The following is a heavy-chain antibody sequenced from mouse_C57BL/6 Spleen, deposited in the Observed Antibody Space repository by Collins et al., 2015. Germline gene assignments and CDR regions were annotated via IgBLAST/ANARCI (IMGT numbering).Heavy chain of an antibody. CDR3: ARSGSSGCAMDY. CDR2: IDPSDSYT. CDR1: GYTFTSYW. D-gene: IGHD3-2*02. Sequence: QVQLQQPGAELVRPGTSVKLSCKASGYTFTSYWMHWVKQRPGQGLEWIGVIDPSDSYTNYDQKFKGKATLTVDTSSSTAYMQLSSLTSEDSAVYYCARSGSSGCAMDYWGQGTSVTVSS. J-gene: IGHJ4*01. V-gene: IGHV1-59*01.